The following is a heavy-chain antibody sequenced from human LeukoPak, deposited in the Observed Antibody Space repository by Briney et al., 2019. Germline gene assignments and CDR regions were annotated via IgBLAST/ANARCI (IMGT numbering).Heavy chain of an antibody. V-gene: IGHV4-39*07. Sequence: SETLSLTCTVSGGSISSSSYYWGWIRQPPGKGLEWIGSIYYDGSTYYNPSLKSRVTISVDTSKNQFSLKLSSVTAADTAVYYCARVVSGSGSGVNWFDPWGQGTLVTVSS. CDR2: IYYDGST. CDR1: GGSISSSSYY. CDR3: ARVVSGSGSGVNWFDP. J-gene: IGHJ5*02. D-gene: IGHD3-10*01.